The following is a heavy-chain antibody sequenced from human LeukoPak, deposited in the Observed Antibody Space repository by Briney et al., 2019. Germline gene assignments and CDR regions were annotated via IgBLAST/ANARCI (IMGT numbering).Heavy chain of an antibody. CDR3: ARDGCQSSSCPHYYYYYGMDV. CDR2: IYSGGST. J-gene: IGHJ6*02. D-gene: IGHD6-13*01. V-gene: IGHV3-53*01. CDR1: GFTVSSNY. Sequence: GGSLRLSCAASGFTVSSNYMSWVRQAPGKGLEWVSVIYSGGSTYYADSVKGRFTISRDNSKNTLYLQMNSLRAEDTAVYYCARDGCQSSSCPHYYYYYGMDVWGQGTTVTVSS.